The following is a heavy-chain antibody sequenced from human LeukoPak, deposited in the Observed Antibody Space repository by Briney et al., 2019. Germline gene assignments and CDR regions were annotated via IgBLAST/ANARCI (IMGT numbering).Heavy chain of an antibody. CDR1: GGSFSGYF. D-gene: IGHD2-21*01. J-gene: IGHJ3*02. CDR2: INHSGST. V-gene: IGHV4-34*01. Sequence: SETLSLTCAVYGGSFSGYFWSWIRQPPGKGLEWIGEINHSGSTNYNPSLKSRVTISVDTSKNQFSLKLISVTAADTAVYYCARVVLSSDWAFDIWGQGTMVTVSS. CDR3: ARVVLSSDWAFDI.